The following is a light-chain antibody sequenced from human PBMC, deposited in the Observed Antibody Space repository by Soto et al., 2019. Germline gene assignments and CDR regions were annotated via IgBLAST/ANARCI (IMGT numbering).Light chain of an antibody. V-gene: IGKV1-12*02. J-gene: IGKJ1*01. CDR1: QGISNW. CDR3: HQSNSFPWT. Sequence: DIQMTQSPSSVSASVGDSVTITCRASQGISNWLAWYQQRPGKAPKLLIYSASTLQGGVPSRYSGSGSGTDFALTISNLQPEDSATYFCHQSNSFPWTFGQGTKVEIK. CDR2: SAS.